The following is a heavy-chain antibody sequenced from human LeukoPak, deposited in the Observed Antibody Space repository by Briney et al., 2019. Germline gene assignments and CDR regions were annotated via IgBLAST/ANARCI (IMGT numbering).Heavy chain of an antibody. CDR2: INHSGST. CDR1: GGSFSGYY. J-gene: IGHJ2*01. D-gene: IGHD4-17*01. V-gene: IGHV4-34*01. Sequence: SETLSLTCAVYGGSFSGYYWSWIRQLPGKGLEWIGEINHSGSTNYNPSLKSRVTISVDTSKNQFSLKLSSVTAADTAVYYCARRPYGDFPGRRWYFDLWGRGTLVTVSS. CDR3: ARRPYGDFPGRRWYFDL.